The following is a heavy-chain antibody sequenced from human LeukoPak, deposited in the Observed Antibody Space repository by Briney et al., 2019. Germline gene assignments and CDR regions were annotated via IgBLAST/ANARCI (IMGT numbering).Heavy chain of an antibody. V-gene: IGHV6-1*01. CDR2: TYYRSKWYN. J-gene: IGHJ4*02. CDR3: VRDGSGWYYFDY. Sequence: LRLSCAISGDSVSSNSVAWNWIRQSPSRGLEWLGRTYYRSKWYNEYAVSVKSRMTINPDTSKNQFSLQLNSVTPEDTAVYYCVRDGSGWYYFDYWGQGTLVTVSS. D-gene: IGHD6-19*01. CDR1: GDSVSSNSVA.